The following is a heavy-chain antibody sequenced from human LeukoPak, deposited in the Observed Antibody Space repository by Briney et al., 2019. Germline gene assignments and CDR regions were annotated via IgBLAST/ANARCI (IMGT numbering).Heavy chain of an antibody. CDR1: GGSISSSSYY. CDR3: ARDRMTMDYFDY. J-gene: IGHJ4*02. V-gene: IGHV4-39*07. D-gene: IGHD4/OR15-4a*01. CDR2: IYYSGST. Sequence: SETLSLTCTVSGGSISSSSYYWGWIRQPPGKGLEWIGSIYYSGSTYYNPSLKSRVTIFVDTSKNQFSLKLSSVTAADTAVYYCARDRMTMDYFDYWGQGTLVTVSS.